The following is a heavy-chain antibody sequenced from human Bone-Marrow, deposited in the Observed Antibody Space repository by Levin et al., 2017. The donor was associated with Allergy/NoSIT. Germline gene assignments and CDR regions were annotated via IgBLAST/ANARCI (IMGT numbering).Heavy chain of an antibody. Sequence: GGSLRLSCAASGFTFSGSAIHWVRQASGKGLEWVGRIRSKANSYATEYAASVKGRFTISRDDSKNTAYLQMNSLKTEDTAVYYCTRVVRGVISGLWGQGTLVTVSS. CDR1: GFTFSGSA. CDR2: IRSKANSYAT. V-gene: IGHV3-73*01. J-gene: IGHJ4*02. CDR3: TRVVRGVISGL. D-gene: IGHD3-10*01.